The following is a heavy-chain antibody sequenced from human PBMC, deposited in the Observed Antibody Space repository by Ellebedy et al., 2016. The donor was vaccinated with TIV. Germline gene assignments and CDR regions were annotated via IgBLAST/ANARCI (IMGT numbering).Heavy chain of an antibody. CDR2: INAGNGNT. CDR1: SYTFTSYG. J-gene: IGHJ5*02. V-gene: IGHV1-3*01. Sequence: ASVKVSXKASSYTFTSYGISWVRQAPGQRLEWMGWINAGNGNTKYSQKFQGRVTITRDTSASTAYMELSSLRSEDTAVYYCAREGRDGYNFDWFDPWGQGTLVTVSS. D-gene: IGHD5-24*01. CDR3: AREGRDGYNFDWFDP.